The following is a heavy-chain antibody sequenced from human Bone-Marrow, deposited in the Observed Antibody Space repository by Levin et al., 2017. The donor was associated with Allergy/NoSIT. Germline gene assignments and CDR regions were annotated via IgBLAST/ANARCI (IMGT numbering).Heavy chain of an antibody. CDR2: ISRSGRT. CDR3: ARVDVVVTADPFDL. CDR1: GASLGEYY. J-gene: IGHJ2*01. V-gene: IGHV4-34*01. Sequence: SETLSLTCAVKGASLGEYYWTWIRQPPGKGLEWIGEISRSGRTKYNPSLKSRLTILVDTSKNQFSLKVTSVTAADTGVYYCARVDVVVTADPFDLWGRGTLVTVSS. D-gene: IGHD2-21*02.